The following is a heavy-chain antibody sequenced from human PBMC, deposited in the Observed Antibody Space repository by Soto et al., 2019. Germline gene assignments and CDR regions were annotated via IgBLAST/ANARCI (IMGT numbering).Heavy chain of an antibody. J-gene: IGHJ6*02. D-gene: IGHD2-2*01. CDR2: IYYSGST. CDR1: GGSISSSSYY. CDR3: ARGDLVEVLGRWALCHMDV. V-gene: IGHV4-39*01. Sequence: LSLTCTVSGGSISSSSYYWGWIRQPPGKGLEWIGSIYYSGSTYYNPSLKSRVTISVDTSKSQFSLKLTSVTAADTAVYYCARGDLVEVLGRWALCHMDVWGHRTTLT.